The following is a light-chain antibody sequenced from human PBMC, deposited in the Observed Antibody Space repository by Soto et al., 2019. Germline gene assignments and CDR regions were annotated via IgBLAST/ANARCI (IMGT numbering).Light chain of an antibody. V-gene: IGKV1-39*01. CDR1: QTINTY. CDR3: QQSYSMPPWT. CDR2: AIS. J-gene: IGKJ1*01. Sequence: DIQMTQSPSSLSASVGDSVTISCRAGQTINTYLNWYQQKPDQAPKVLIFAISTLQPGVPSRFRGSGSGTEFSLTISSLQPEDAATYYCQQSYSMPPWTFGQGTKVQIK.